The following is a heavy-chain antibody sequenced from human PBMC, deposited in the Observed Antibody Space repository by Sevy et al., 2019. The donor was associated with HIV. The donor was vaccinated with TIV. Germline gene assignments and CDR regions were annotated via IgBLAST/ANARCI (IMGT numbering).Heavy chain of an antibody. CDR1: GGTFINYA. D-gene: IGHD3-22*01. V-gene: IGHV1-69*13. Sequence: SVKVSCKASGGTFINYAVTWVRQAPGQGLEWMGGFIPMFDTTNSAQKFQGRVTLTADGSTSTAYMELSSLRSEVTAVYYCASSYFDSSGYSPLFYYGMDVWGQGTTVTVSS. CDR3: ASSYFDSSGYSPLFYYGMDV. CDR2: FIPMFDTT. J-gene: IGHJ6*02.